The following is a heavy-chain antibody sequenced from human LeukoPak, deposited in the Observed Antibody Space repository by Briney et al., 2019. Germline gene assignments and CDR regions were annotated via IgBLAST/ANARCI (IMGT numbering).Heavy chain of an antibody. Sequence: GGSLRLSCAASGFTFSSYAMSWVRQAPGKGLEGVSAISGSGGSTYYADSVKGRFTISRDNSKNTLYLQMNSLRAEDTAVYYCARYPGYSSGWYGSWYYFDYWGQGTLVTVSS. CDR2: ISGSGGST. CDR3: ARYPGYSSGWYGSWYYFDY. J-gene: IGHJ4*02. V-gene: IGHV3-23*01. CDR1: GFTFSSYA. D-gene: IGHD6-19*01.